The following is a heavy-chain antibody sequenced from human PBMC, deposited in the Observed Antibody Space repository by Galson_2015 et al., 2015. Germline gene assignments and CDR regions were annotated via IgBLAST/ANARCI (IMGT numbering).Heavy chain of an antibody. V-gene: IGHV7-4-1*01. CDR3: ARDFVETTNPISVDV. CDR1: GYSFTNHA. CDR2: INTNTGNP. Sequence: SVKVSCKASGYSFTNHAMNWVRQAPGQGLEWMGWINTNTGNPTYAQGFTGRFVFSLDTSVSTAYLQISSLKAEDTAVYYCARDFVETTNPISVDVWGQGTTVTVSS. J-gene: IGHJ6*02. D-gene: IGHD5-18*01.